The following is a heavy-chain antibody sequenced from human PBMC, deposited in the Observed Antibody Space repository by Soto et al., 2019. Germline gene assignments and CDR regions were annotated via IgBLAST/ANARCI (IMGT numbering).Heavy chain of an antibody. CDR1: GFTFDDHA. Sequence: EVQLVESGGGLVQPGRSLRLSCAASGFTFDDHAMHWVRQAPGKGLEWVSGISWNGATMGYGDSVKGRFTISRDNTKNSLYLQMNSLRAEDTAFYYCAKDNGGYYDSSGNFEYWGQGTLVTVSS. V-gene: IGHV3-9*01. CDR3: AKDNGGYYDSSGNFEY. CDR2: ISWNGATM. J-gene: IGHJ4*02. D-gene: IGHD6-25*01.